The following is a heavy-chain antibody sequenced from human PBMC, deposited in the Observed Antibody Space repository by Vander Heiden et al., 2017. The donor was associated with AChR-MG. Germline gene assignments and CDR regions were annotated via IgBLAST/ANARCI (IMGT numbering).Heavy chain of an antibody. D-gene: IGHD5-12*01. CDR1: GFSLSTSGMR. Sequence: QVTLKESGPALVKPTQTLTLTCTFSGFSLSTSGMRVRWIRQPPGKALDWLARIDCDDDKFYSTSLKTRLTISKDTSKNQVVLTMTNMDPVDTATYYCARIRRDGYNFGYFDYWGQGTQVTVSS. CDR2: IDCDDDK. V-gene: IGHV2-70*04. J-gene: IGHJ4*02. CDR3: ARIRRDGYNFGYFDY.